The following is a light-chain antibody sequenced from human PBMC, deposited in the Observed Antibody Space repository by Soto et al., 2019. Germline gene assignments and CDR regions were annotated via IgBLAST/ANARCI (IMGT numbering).Light chain of an antibody. CDR1: QSVSSSY. V-gene: IGKV3-20*01. CDR2: DAS. CDR3: QQYGSSPPT. J-gene: IGKJ1*01. Sequence: EIVLTQSPCTLSLSPGERASLSCRAGQSVSSSYLAWYQQIPGQAPRLLINDASRRATGIPDRFSGSGSGADFTLTISRLEPEDFAVYYCQQYGSSPPTFGQGNKV.